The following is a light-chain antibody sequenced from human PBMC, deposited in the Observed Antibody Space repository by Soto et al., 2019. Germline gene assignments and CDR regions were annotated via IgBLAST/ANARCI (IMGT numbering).Light chain of an antibody. CDR3: LQRNIWPPVT. Sequence: EIVMTQSPATLSVSPGERATLSCRASQSVSSNLAWYQQKPGQAPRLLIYGASTRATGTPARFSGSGSGTDFTLTISSLEPEDFAVYYCLQRNIWPPVTFGQGTRLEIK. CDR1: QSVSSN. CDR2: GAS. V-gene: IGKV3-15*01. J-gene: IGKJ5*01.